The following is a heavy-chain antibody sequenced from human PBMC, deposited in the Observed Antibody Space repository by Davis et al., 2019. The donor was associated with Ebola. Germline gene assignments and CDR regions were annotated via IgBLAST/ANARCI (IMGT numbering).Heavy chain of an antibody. D-gene: IGHD1-1*01. V-gene: IGHV1-2*06. CDR1: GYTFTGYS. CDR2: INPNSGGT. Sequence: AASVKVSCKASGYTFTGYSMHWVRQAPGQGLEWMGRINPNSGGTNYAQNVQGRVTMTTDTSTSTAYMEVGSLRSDDTAVYYCARAQFPTTSDHWGQGTLVTVSS. J-gene: IGHJ4*02. CDR3: ARAQFPTTSDH.